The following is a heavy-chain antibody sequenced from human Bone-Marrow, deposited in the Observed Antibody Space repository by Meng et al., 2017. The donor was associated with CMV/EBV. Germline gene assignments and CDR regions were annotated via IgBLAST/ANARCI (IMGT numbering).Heavy chain of an antibody. V-gene: IGHV3-30*02. J-gene: IGHJ6*02. D-gene: IGHD3-9*01. CDR2: IRYDGSNK. Sequence: GESLKISCAASGFTFSSYGMHWVRQAPGKGLEWVAFIRYDGSNKYYADSVKGRFTISRDNSKNTLYLQMNSLRAEDTAVYYCAKEGGKYEILTGYPPGYGMDVWGQGTTVTVSS. CDR3: AKEGGKYEILTGYPPGYGMDV. CDR1: GFTFSSYG.